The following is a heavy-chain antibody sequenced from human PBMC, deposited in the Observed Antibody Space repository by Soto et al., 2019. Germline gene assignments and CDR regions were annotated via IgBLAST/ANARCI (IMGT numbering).Heavy chain of an antibody. CDR2: IYYSGST. V-gene: IGHV4-31*03. D-gene: IGHD3-16*01. J-gene: IGHJ6*02. CDR1: GGSISSGGYY. CDR3: ARDRHTGSPSWGYGMDV. Sequence: SETLSLTCTVSGGSISSGGYYWSWIRQHPGKGLEWIGYIYYSGSTYYNPSLKSRVTISVDTSKNQFSLKLSSVTAADTAVYYCARDRHTGSPSWGYGMDVWGQGTTVTVSS.